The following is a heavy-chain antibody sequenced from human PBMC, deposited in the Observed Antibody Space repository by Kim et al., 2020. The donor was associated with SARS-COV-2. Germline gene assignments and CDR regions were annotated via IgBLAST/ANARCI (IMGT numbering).Heavy chain of an antibody. CDR3: ARDRDYYGTGSYYGGYYYYYGMDV. D-gene: IGHD3-10*01. CDR2: ISSSSSTI. Sequence: GGSLRLSCAASGFTFSSYSMNWVRQAPGKGLEWVSYISSSSSTIYYADSVKGRFTISRDNAKNSLYLQMNSLRAEDTAVYYCARDRDYYGTGSYYGGYYYYYGMDVWGQGTTVTVSS. CDR1: GFTFSSYS. J-gene: IGHJ6*02. V-gene: IGHV3-48*04.